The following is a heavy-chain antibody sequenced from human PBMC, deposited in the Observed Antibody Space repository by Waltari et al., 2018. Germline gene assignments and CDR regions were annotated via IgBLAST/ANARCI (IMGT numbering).Heavy chain of an antibody. J-gene: IGHJ4*02. V-gene: IGHV3-23*01. Sequence: EVQLWESGGGLVQPGESLRLSCAASGFTFSNYAMSWVRQAPGKELQWVSGISGSGGNTYYADSVKGRFTISRDSSKNTLYLQMDSLRADDTAVYYCAKDWSQQLVPPYFDYWGQGTLVTVSS. CDR1: GFTFSNYA. CDR2: ISGSGGNT. D-gene: IGHD6-13*01. CDR3: AKDWSQQLVPPYFDY.